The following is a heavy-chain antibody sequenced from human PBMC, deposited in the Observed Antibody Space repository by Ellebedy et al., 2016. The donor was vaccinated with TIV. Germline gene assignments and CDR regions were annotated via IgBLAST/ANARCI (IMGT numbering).Heavy chain of an antibody. Sequence: AASVKVSCKASGYILNSYGFSWARQAPGQGLEWMGWISAYHGNTNYAQKLQGRVTMTTDTSTSTAYMELRSLRSDDTAVYYWARDGGGIHFDYWGQGTLVTVSS. CDR3: ARDGGGIHFDY. CDR1: GYILNSYG. D-gene: IGHD3-16*01. J-gene: IGHJ4*02. V-gene: IGHV1-18*04. CDR2: ISAYHGNT.